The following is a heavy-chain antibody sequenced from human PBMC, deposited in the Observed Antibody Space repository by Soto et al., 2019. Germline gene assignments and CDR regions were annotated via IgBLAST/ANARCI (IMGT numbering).Heavy chain of an antibody. D-gene: IGHD3-22*01. Sequence: ASETLSLTCTVSGGSISPYYWSWIRQPPGKGLEWIGYIYYSGSTSYNPSLRSRVTISVDTSRSQFSLSLGSVTAADTAVYYCARVTDYYDTTGAFDIWGQGTMVTVSS. CDR1: GGSISPYY. J-gene: IGHJ3*02. CDR3: ARVTDYYDTTGAFDI. CDR2: IYYSGST. V-gene: IGHV4-59*01.